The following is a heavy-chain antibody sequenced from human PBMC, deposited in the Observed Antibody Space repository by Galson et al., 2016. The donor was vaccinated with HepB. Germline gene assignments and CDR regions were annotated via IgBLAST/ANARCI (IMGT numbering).Heavy chain of an antibody. CDR3: ATGWPVWYYGSGSSY. J-gene: IGHJ4*02. CDR1: GFTFTNAL. CDR2: IQSNSAGGTA. V-gene: IGHV3-15*01. Sequence: SLRLSCAASGFTFTNALMSWVRQAPGKGLEWVARIQSNSAGGTADYAAPVRGRFTIARDDSKNTLYLQMNSLKADDTAVYYCATGWPVWYYGSGSSYWGKGTLVTVSS. D-gene: IGHD3-10*01.